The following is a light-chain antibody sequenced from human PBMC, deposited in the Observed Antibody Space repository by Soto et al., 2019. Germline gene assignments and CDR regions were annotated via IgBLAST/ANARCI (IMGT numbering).Light chain of an antibody. CDR3: QQSYSTPPT. J-gene: IGKJ4*01. V-gene: IGKV1-39*01. CDR2: AAS. CDR1: QSISSY. Sequence: DIQMTQSPSSLSASVGDRVTITCRASQSISSYLNWYQQKPGKAPKLLIYAASSLQSGVPSRFSGSGSGTDFTLTISSLQPEDFATYNCQQSYSTPPTFGGGTKLEIK.